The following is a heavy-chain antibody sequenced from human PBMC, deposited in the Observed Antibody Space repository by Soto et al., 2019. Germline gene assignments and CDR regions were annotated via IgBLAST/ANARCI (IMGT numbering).Heavy chain of an antibody. CDR2: IYRTGST. J-gene: IGHJ4*02. CDR1: GGSFTSNNW. V-gene: IGHV4-4*02. CDR3: ASRDPGTSVDY. D-gene: IGHD1-7*01. Sequence: QVQLQESGPGLVKPSGTLALPCAVSGGSFTSNNWWTWVRQPPGQGLEWIGEIYRTGSTNYNPSLKSRGTISLDKSENQFSLKVTSLTAADTAVYYCASRDPGTSVDYWGQGTLVTVSS.